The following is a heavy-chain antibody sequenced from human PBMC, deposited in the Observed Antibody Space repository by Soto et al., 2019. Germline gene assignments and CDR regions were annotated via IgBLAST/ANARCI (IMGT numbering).Heavy chain of an antibody. J-gene: IGHJ4*02. Sequence: RLSCAASGFTFISYVMSWVRQAPGKGLEWVSAISGSGGSTYYADSVKGRFTISRDNSKNTLYLQMNSLRAEDTAVYYCAKRAPYSDILTGYYFDYGGQGTLVTVSS. CDR2: ISGSGGST. CDR1: GFTFISYV. V-gene: IGHV3-23*01. CDR3: AKRAPYSDILTGYYFDY. D-gene: IGHD3-9*01.